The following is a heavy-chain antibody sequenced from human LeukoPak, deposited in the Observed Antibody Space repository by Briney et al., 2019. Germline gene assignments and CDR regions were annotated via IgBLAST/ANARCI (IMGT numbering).Heavy chain of an antibody. CDR1: GFTFSGYG. CDR2: IRYDGSNK. V-gene: IGHV3-30*02. J-gene: IGHJ4*02. CDR3: ARASLYSSGWDHSPIVNY. D-gene: IGHD6-19*01. Sequence: PGGSLRLSCAASGFTFSGYGMHWVRQAPGKGLEWVAFIRYDGSNKYYADSVKGRFTISRDNSKNTLYLQMNSLRAEDTAVYYCARASLYSSGWDHSPIVNYWGQGTLVTVSS.